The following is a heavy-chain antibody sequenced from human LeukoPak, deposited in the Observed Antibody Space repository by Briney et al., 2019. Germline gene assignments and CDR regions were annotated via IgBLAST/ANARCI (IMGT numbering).Heavy chain of an antibody. CDR1: GGSISSYY. Sequence: SETLSLTCTVSGGSISSYYWSWIRQPPGKGLEWIGYIYYSGSTNYNPSLKSRVTISVDTSKNQFSLKLSSVTAADTAVYYCARPRGDGAFDIWGQGTMVTVSS. D-gene: IGHD3-10*01. V-gene: IGHV4-59*08. J-gene: IGHJ3*02. CDR2: IYYSGST. CDR3: ARPRGDGAFDI.